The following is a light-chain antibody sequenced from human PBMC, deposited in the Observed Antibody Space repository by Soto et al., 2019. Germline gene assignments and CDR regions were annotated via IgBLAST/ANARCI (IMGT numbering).Light chain of an antibody. J-gene: IGLJ2*01. CDR3: AAWDDSVNGVV. V-gene: IGLV1-44*01. Sequence: QSVLTQPPSASGTPGQTIAISCSGGSSNIGSHTVNWYQQLPGTAPRLLIYSNTQRPSGVPDRFSGSKSGTSASLAISGLQSEYEGDYYCAAWDDSVNGVVFGGGTQLTVL. CDR1: SSNIGSHT. CDR2: SNT.